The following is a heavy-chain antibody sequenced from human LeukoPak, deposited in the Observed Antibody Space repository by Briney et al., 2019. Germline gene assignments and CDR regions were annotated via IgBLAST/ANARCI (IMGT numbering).Heavy chain of an antibody. CDR1: GFTFSSYA. J-gene: IGHJ4*02. Sequence: GGSLRLSCAASGFTFSSYAMHWVRQAPGKGLEWVAVISYDGSNKYYADSVKGRFTISRDNSKNTLYLQMNSLRAEDTAVYYCAKSGSSSFGYWGQGTLVTVSS. D-gene: IGHD6-13*01. V-gene: IGHV3-30*07. CDR2: ISYDGSNK. CDR3: AKSGSSSFGY.